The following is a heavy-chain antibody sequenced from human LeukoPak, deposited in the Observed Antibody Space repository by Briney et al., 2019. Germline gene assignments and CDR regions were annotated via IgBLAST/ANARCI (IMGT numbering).Heavy chain of an antibody. CDR3: ARGNYGGNHDAFDI. CDR1: GGSISSSSYY. J-gene: IGHJ3*02. CDR2: IYYSGGT. Sequence: SETLSLTCTVSGGSISSSSYYWGWIRQPPGKGLEWIGTIYYSGGTYYNPSLKSRVTISVDTSKNHFSLKLSSVTAADTAVYYCARGNYGGNHDAFDIWGQGTMVTVSS. D-gene: IGHD4-23*01. V-gene: IGHV4-39*02.